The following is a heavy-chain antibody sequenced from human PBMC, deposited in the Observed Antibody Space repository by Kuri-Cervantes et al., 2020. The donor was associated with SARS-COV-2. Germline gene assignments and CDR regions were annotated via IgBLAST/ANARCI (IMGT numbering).Heavy chain of an antibody. D-gene: IGHD2-2*01. CDR2: IIPIFGTA. J-gene: IGHJ6*03. CDR3: ARGRTLGYCSSTSCSSYYYYYYMDV. Sequence: SVKVSCKASGGTFSSYAISWVRQAPGQGLEWMGGIIPIFGTANYAQKFQGRVTITADESTSTAYMELSRLRSDDTAVYYCARGRTLGYCSSTSCSSYYYYYYMDVWGKGTTVTVSS. CDR1: GGTFSSYA. V-gene: IGHV1-69*13.